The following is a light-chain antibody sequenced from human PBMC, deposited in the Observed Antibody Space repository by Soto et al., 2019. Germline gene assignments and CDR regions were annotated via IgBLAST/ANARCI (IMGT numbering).Light chain of an antibody. Sequence: QSALAQPRSLSGSPGQSVTISCTGAGSDVGGYNYVSWYQQHPGKALKLMIYDVSKRPSGVPDRFSGSKSGNTASLTISGLQADDEADYYCCSYAGSYTFYVFGTGTKVTVL. CDR2: DVS. CDR3: CSYAGSYTFYV. V-gene: IGLV2-11*01. CDR1: GSDVGGYNY. J-gene: IGLJ1*01.